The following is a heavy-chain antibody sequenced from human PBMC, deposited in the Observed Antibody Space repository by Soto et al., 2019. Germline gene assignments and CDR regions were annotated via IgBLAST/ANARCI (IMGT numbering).Heavy chain of an antibody. J-gene: IGHJ6*02. V-gene: IGHV4-30-4*01. CDR3: ARDPVGYCISTSCYNAYGMDV. D-gene: IGHD2-2*02. CDR2: IYYSGST. Sequence: TLSLTCTVSGGSISSGDYYWSWIRQPPGKGLEWIGYIYYSGSTYYNPSLKSRVTISVDTSKNQFSLKLSSVTAADTAVYYCARDPVGYCISTSCYNAYGMDVWGQGTTVTVSS. CDR1: GGSISSGDYY.